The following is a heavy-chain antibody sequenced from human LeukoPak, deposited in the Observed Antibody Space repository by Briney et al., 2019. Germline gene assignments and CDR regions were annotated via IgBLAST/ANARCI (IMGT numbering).Heavy chain of an antibody. CDR3: ARSGNYGDYESWFDP. CDR2: IYYSGRT. J-gene: IGHJ5*02. CDR1: GGSISSSSYY. Sequence: SETLSLTCTVSGGSISSSSYYWGWIRQPPGKGLEWIGRIYYSGRTYYNPSLKSRVTISVDTSKNQFSLKLSSVTAADTAVYYCARSGNYGDYESWFDPWGQGTLVTVSS. V-gene: IGHV4-39*01. D-gene: IGHD4-17*01.